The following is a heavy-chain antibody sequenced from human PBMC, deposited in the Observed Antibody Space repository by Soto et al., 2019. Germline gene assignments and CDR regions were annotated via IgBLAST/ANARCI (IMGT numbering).Heavy chain of an antibody. CDR2: IYHSGST. V-gene: IGHV4-4*02. CDR3: VRGISADYGIES. J-gene: IGHJ4*02. D-gene: IGHD4-17*01. CDR1: GGSITNNNW. Sequence: QVQLQESRPGLVRPSGTLSLTCAVSGGSITNNNWWHWVRQPPGKGLEWIGEIYHSGSTNYNPSLKSRVTILVDKSRNQFSLMLNSVTAADTAVYFCVRGISADYGIESWGQGTLATVSS.